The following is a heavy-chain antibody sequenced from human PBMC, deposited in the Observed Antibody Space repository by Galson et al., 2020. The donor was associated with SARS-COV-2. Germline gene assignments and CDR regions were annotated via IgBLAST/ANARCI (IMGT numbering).Heavy chain of an antibody. CDR1: GFTSSRYA. CDR3: AKDQGNDYGYQLDY. Sequence: GGSLRLSCARSGFTSSRYAMSWVRQAPGNGLEWVSSISTSGTITYHTDSVKDRFTISRDNSKNTLYLQMNSLRGEDTALYYCAKDQGNDYGYQLDYWGQGTLVSVSS. V-gene: IGHV3-23*01. CDR2: ISTSGTIT. J-gene: IGHJ4*02. D-gene: IGHD4-17*01.